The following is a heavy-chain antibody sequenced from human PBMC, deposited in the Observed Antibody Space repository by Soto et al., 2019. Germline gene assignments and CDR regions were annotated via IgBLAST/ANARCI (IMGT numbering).Heavy chain of an antibody. J-gene: IGHJ3*02. CDR2: IYYRGST. V-gene: IGHV4-30-4*01. D-gene: IGHD6-19*01. CDR3: ARGIKNSSGWSGAFDI. CDR1: GGSISSGDYY. Sequence: PSETLSLTCTVSGGSISSGDYYWSWIRQPPGKGLEWIGYIYYRGSTYYNPSLKSRVTISVDTSKNQFSLKLSSVTAADTAVYYCARGIKNSSGWSGAFDIWGQGTMVTVSS.